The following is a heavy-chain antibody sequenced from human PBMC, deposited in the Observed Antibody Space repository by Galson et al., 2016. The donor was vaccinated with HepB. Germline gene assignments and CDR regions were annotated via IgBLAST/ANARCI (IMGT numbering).Heavy chain of an antibody. Sequence: SLRLSCAASGFSFSNCWMSWVRQAPGKGLEWVANIKYDGTEKSYVGSVKGRFTISRDNAKNSLYLQMNSLRVEDTAMYYCARNRGYSGYDAFDIWGQGTMVTVSS. V-gene: IGHV3-7*05. CDR1: GFSFSNCW. D-gene: IGHD5-12*01. J-gene: IGHJ3*02. CDR2: IKYDGTEK. CDR3: ARNRGYSGYDAFDI.